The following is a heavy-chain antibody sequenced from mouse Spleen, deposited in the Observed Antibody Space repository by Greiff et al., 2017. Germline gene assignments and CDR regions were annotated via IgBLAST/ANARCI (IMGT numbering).Heavy chain of an antibody. D-gene: IGHD2-4*01. CDR1: GYSFTGYT. J-gene: IGHJ4*01. CDR2: INPYNGGT. V-gene: IGHV1-18*01. Sequence: EVQLQQSGPELVKPGASMKISCKASGYSFTGYTMNWVKQSHGKNLEWIGLINPYNGGTSYNQKFKGKATLTVDKSSSTAYMELLSLTSEDSAVYSCAKAITTVYYAMDYWGQGTTVTVSS. CDR3: AKAITTVYYAMDY.